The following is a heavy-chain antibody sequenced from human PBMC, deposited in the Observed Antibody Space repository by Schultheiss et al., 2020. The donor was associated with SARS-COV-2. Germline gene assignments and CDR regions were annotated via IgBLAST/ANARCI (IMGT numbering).Heavy chain of an antibody. V-gene: IGHV6-1*01. CDR1: GDSVSNNSAA. J-gene: IGHJ5*02. Sequence: SQTLSLTCAIFGDSVSNNSAAWNWIRQSPSRGLEWLGRTYYGSKWYNDFAENVKSRITINPDTSKNQFSLQLNSVIPEDTAVYFCARQGYCGSVSCRFDPWGQGTLVTVSS. D-gene: IGHD2-2*01. CDR2: TYYGSKWYN. CDR3: ARQGYCGSVSCRFDP.